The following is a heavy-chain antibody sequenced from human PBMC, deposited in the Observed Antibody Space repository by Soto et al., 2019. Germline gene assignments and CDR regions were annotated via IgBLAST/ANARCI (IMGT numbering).Heavy chain of an antibody. J-gene: IGHJ6*02. Sequence: EVQLVESGGGLVQPGGSLRLSCAASGFTFSSYWMHWVRQAPGKGLVWVSRINSDGSSTSYADSVKGRFTISRDNAKNTLCLQMNSLRAEDTAVYYCARHRYYDHRMDVWGQGTTVTVSS. D-gene: IGHD1-20*01. CDR2: INSDGSST. V-gene: IGHV3-74*01. CDR1: GFTFSSYW. CDR3: ARHRYYDHRMDV.